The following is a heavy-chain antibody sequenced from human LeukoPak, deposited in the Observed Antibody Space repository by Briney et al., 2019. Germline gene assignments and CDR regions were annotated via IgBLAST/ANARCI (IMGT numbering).Heavy chain of an antibody. V-gene: IGHV1-2*04. CDR3: ARSLRQPNGYGYDYFDY. J-gene: IGHJ4*02. CDR2: IYPNSGDT. Sequence: ASVKVSCKTSGYTFTGYYIHWVRQAPGQGLEWMGWIYPNSGDTNYAQKFQGWVTMTRDTSISTAYMELSRLRSDDTALYYCARSLRQPNGYGYDYFDYWGQGTLVTVSS. D-gene: IGHD5-18*01. CDR1: GYTFTGYY.